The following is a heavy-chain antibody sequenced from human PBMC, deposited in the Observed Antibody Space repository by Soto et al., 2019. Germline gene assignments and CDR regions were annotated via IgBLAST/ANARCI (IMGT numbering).Heavy chain of an antibody. D-gene: IGHD3-22*01. CDR3: ARTGKFYYYDATGLPFDP. CDR1: GGSISTSNW. J-gene: IGHJ5*02. V-gene: IGHV4-4*02. CDR2: VYHLGRT. Sequence: SETLSLTCAVPGGSISTSNWWSWVRQPPGKGLEWIGEVYHLGRTNYNPSLKSRVTLSIDKSNNQFSLTLTSVTAADTAVYFCARTGKFYYYDATGLPFDPWGPGTLVTVSS.